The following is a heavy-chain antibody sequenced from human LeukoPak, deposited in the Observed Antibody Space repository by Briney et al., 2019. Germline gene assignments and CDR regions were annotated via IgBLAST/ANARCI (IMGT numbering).Heavy chain of an antibody. Sequence: ASVKVSCKVSGYTLTELSIHWVRQAPGQGLEWMGWISAYNGNTNYAQKLQGRVTMTTDTSTSTAYMELRSLRSDDTAVYYCARGGLGPVVPAAHFDYWGQGTLVTVSS. J-gene: IGHJ4*02. CDR3: ARGGLGPVVPAAHFDY. D-gene: IGHD2-2*01. V-gene: IGHV1-18*01. CDR1: GYTLTELS. CDR2: ISAYNGNT.